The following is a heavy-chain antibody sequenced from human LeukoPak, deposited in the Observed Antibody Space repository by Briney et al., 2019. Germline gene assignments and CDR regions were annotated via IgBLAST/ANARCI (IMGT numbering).Heavy chain of an antibody. V-gene: IGHV3-23*01. CDR3: AKDQYDFWSGFPPN. CDR1: GFTFVNHA. CDR2: IGGSGAST. Sequence: PGGSLRLSCTASGFTFVNHAMAWVRQAPGKGLEWVSAIGGSGASTYYADSVKGRFTISRDNSKNTLYLQMVSLRAEDTALYFCAKDQYDFWSGFPPNWGQGTLVTVSS. J-gene: IGHJ4*02. D-gene: IGHD3-3*01.